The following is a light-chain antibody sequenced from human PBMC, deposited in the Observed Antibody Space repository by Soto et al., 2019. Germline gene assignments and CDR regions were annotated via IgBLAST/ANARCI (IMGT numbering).Light chain of an antibody. CDR3: QQYVTSSPRT. V-gene: IGKV3-20*01. J-gene: IGKJ1*01. Sequence: EIVLTQSPGXLXLSPGEXXXXXXRASXTXXXSYXAWYQQKPGQAPRLLMYGISRRATGIPDRFSGSGSGTDFTLTITRLEPEDFAVYYCQQYVTSSPRTFGQGTKVEIK. CDR1: XTXXXSY. CDR2: GIS.